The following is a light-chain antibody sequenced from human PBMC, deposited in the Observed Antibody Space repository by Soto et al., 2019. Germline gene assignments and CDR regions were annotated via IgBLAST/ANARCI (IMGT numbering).Light chain of an antibody. V-gene: IGLV4-69*01. J-gene: IGLJ1*01. CDR1: SGHSRYA. Sequence: QAVVTQSPSASASLGASVKLTCTLSSGHSRYAIAWHQQQPEKSPRYLMKLNSDGSHSKGDGIPDRFSGSSSGAERYLTISSLQSEDEADYYCQTWGTGFQVFGTGTKVTVL. CDR3: QTWGTGFQV. CDR2: LNSDGSH.